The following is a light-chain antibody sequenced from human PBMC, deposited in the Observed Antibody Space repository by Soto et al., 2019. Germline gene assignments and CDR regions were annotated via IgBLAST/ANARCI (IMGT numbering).Light chain of an antibody. CDR3: QQYHSPPLT. V-gene: IGKV4-1*01. CDR1: QSVLYSPNNKNY. Sequence: DIVMTQSPDSLAVSLGERATINCKSSQSVLYSPNNKNYLGWYQQKQGQPPKLLIYWASTRESGVPDRFSGSGSGTDFTLTISSLQADDVAVYYCQQYHSPPLTFGGGTKVEIK. CDR2: WAS. J-gene: IGKJ4*01.